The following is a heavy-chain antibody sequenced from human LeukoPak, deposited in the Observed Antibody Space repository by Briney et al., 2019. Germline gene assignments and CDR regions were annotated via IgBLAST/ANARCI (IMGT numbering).Heavy chain of an antibody. D-gene: IGHD2-2*02. V-gene: IGHV4-34*01. Sequence: SETLSLTCAVYGGSFSGYYWSWIRQPPGKGLEWIGEINHSGSTNYNPSLKSRVTISVDTSKNQFSLKLSSVTAADTAVYYCARGAPLGYCSSTSCHTIDYWGQGTLVTVSS. J-gene: IGHJ4*02. CDR3: ARGAPLGYCSSTSCHTIDY. CDR1: GGSFSGYY. CDR2: INHSGST.